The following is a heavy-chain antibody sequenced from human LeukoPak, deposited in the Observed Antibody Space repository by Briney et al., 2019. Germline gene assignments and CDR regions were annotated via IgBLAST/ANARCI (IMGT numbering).Heavy chain of an antibody. Sequence: PGGSLRLSCAASGFTFSSYSMHWVRQAPGKGLEWVAVIWYDGSNKYYTDSVKGRFTISRDNSKNTLYLQMNSLRAEDTAVYYCARGPRYSSGWYEDHWGQGTLVTVSS. D-gene: IGHD6-19*01. CDR1: GFTFSSYS. J-gene: IGHJ4*02. V-gene: IGHV3-33*01. CDR2: IWYDGSNK. CDR3: ARGPRYSSGWYEDH.